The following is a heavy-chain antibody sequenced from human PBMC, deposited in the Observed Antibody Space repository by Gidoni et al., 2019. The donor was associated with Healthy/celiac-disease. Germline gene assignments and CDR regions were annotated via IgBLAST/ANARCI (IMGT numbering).Heavy chain of an antibody. CDR1: GFSPSPSGVG. D-gene: IGHD6-6*01. CDR2: IYWDDDK. Sequence: QITLKESGPTRVKPTQTLTLTCPFSGFSPSPSGVGVGWIRQPPGKALESLALIYWDDDKRYSPSLKSRLTITKDTSKNQVVLTMTNMDPVDTATYCCAHRSAARHVDYFDYWGQGTLVTVSS. V-gene: IGHV2-5*02. CDR3: AHRSAARHVDYFDY. J-gene: IGHJ4*02.